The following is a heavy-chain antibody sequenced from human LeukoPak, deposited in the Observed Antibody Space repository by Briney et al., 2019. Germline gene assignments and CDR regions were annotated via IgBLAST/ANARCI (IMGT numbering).Heavy chain of an antibody. V-gene: IGHV4-39*07. CDR2: IYYSGST. D-gene: IGHD3-10*01. CDR1: GGSISSSSYY. Sequence: PSETLSLTCTVSGGSISSSSYYWGWIRQPPGKGLEWIGSIYYSGSTYYNPSLKSRVTISVDTSKNQFSLKLSSVTAADTAVYYCARDSVLTYYYGSGDAFDIWGQGTMVTVSS. CDR3: ARDSVLTYYYGSGDAFDI. J-gene: IGHJ3*02.